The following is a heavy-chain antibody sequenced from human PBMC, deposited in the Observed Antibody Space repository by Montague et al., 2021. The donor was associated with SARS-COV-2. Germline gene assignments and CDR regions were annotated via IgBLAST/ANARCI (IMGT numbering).Heavy chain of an antibody. D-gene: IGHD3-3*01. J-gene: IGHJ6*03. V-gene: IGHV3-66*02. CDR1: GFTFSSYS. Sequence: SLRLSCAASGFTFSSYSMNWVRQAPGKGLEWVSVIYSGGSTYYADSVKGLFTISRDNSKNTLYLQMNSLRAEDTAVYYCARDRLEWSNYYYYYMDVWGKGTPVTVSS. CDR2: IYSGGST. CDR3: ARDRLEWSNYYYYYMDV.